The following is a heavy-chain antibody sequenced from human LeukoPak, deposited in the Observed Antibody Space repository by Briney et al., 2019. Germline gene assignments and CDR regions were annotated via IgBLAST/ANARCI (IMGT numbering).Heavy chain of an antibody. D-gene: IGHD2-2*01. CDR2: INPSGDST. CDR1: GYTFTNYG. CDR3: AGGPGAIEDPDY. J-gene: IGHJ4*02. Sequence: GASVKVSCKASGYTFTNYGITWVRQAPGQGLEWMGIINPSGDSTGYAQKFQGRVTMTRDTSASTVYMELSSLISEDTAVYYCAGGPGAIEDPDYWGQGTLVTVSS. V-gene: IGHV1-46*01.